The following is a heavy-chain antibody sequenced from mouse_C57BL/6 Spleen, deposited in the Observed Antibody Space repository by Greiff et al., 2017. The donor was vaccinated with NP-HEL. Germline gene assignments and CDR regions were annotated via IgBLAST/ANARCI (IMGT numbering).Heavy chain of an antibody. Sequence: VQLQQPGAELVKPGASVKLSCKASGYTFTSYWMHWVKQRPGQGLEWIGMIHPNSGSTNYNEKFKSKATLTVDKSSSTAYMQLSSLTSEDSAVYYCARWGRRTTFDYWGQGTTLTVSS. J-gene: IGHJ2*01. V-gene: IGHV1-64*01. D-gene: IGHD1-2*01. CDR1: GYTFTSYW. CDR2: IHPNSGST. CDR3: ARWGRRTTFDY.